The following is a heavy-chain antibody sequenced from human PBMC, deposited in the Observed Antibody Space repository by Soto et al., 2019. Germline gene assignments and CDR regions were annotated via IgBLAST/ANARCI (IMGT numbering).Heavy chain of an antibody. D-gene: IGHD3-22*01. CDR3: ARHKTTMLTVVSAFDP. CDR2: IFYSGGT. CDR1: GDSITRSNFY. J-gene: IGHJ5*02. V-gene: IGHV4-39*02. Sequence: PSETLSLTCTVSGDSITRSNFYWGWIRQPPGKGLEWLGSIFYSGGTFYNPALKSRVTFSVDTSKNHFSLKLSSVTAADTAVYYCARHKTTMLTVVSAFDPWGQGTRVTVSS.